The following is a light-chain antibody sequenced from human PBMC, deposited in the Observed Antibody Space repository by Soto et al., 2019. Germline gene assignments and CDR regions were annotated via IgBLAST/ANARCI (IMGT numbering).Light chain of an antibody. CDR2: RNN. CDR1: SSNIGSNY. J-gene: IGLJ1*01. CDR3: AAWDDSLSVLYV. V-gene: IGLV1-47*01. Sequence: QSVLTQPPSASGTPGQRVTISCSGSSSNIGSNYVYWYQQLPGTAPKLLIYRNNQRPSGVPDRFSGSKSGTSASLAISGLRSEDEADYYCAAWDDSLSVLYVFGTGTKVTAL.